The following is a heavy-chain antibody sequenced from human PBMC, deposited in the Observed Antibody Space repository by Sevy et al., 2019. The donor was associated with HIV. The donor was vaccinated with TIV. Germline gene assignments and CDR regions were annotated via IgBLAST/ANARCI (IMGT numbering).Heavy chain of an antibody. D-gene: IGHD4-17*01. CDR2: INHSGST. CDR1: GGSFSGYY. V-gene: IGHV4-34*01. J-gene: IGHJ4*02. Sequence: SETPSLTCAVYGGSFSGYYWSWIRQPPGKGLEWIGEINHSGSTNYNPSLKSRVTISVDTSKNQFSLKLSSVTAADTAVYYCARIPMTTVIGFFDYWGQGTLVTVSS. CDR3: ARIPMTTVIGFFDY.